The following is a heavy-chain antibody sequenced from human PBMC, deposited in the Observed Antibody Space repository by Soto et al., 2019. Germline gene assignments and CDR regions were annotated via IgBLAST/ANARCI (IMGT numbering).Heavy chain of an antibody. CDR1: GGSISSGDYY. J-gene: IGHJ5*02. D-gene: IGHD2-15*01. V-gene: IGHV4-30-4*01. Sequence: QVQLQESGPGLVKPSQTLSLTCTVSGGSISSGDYYWSWIRQPPGKGLEWIGYIYYSGSTYYNPSLKSRVTISVDTSKNQFSLKLSSVTAADTAVYYCARDGDCSGGSCSQVWFDHWGQGTLVTVSS. CDR2: IYYSGST. CDR3: ARDGDCSGGSCSQVWFDH.